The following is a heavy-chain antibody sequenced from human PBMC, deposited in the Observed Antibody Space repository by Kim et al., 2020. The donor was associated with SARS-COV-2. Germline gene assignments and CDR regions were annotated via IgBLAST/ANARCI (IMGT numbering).Heavy chain of an antibody. V-gene: IGHV4-39*01. D-gene: IGHD4-17*01. J-gene: IGHJ4*02. CDR2: IYYSGST. CDR3: ASKDYGDYGFFTIY. CDR1: GGSISSSSYY. Sequence: SETLSLTCTVSGGSISSSSYYWGWIRQPPGKGLEWIGSIYYSGSTYYNPSLKSRVTISVDTSKNQFSLKLSSVTAADTAVYYCASKDYGDYGFFTIYWGQGTLVTVSS.